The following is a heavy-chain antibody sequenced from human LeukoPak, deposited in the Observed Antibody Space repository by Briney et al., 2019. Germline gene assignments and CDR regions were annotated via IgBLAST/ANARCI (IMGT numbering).Heavy chain of an antibody. D-gene: IGHD3-10*01. CDR3: AKDGDGPTNTWFGFRGSFDY. Sequence: PGGSLRVLCVGSGFTFRSSAMHWVRQAPGKGPEWVSGISATGGTTYYADSVKGRFTVSRDNSNNTLYLQMSGLRADDTAIYYCAKDGDGPTNTWFGFRGSFDYWGQGALVTVSS. CDR1: GFTFRSSA. CDR2: ISATGGTT. V-gene: IGHV3-23*01. J-gene: IGHJ4*02.